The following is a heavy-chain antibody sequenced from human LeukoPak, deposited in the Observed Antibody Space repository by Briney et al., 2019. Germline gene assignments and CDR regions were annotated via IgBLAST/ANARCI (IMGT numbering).Heavy chain of an antibody. CDR3: ARVHFYDSSGYSLINP. D-gene: IGHD3-22*01. Sequence: ASVTVSCKGSGFSLTGHYMHWLRQAPGQGLEWMGWINPNSGGTNYAQKFQGRVTMTRDTSISTAYMELSRLKSDDTAVYYCARVHFYDSSGYSLINPWGQGTLVTVSS. CDR2: INPNSGGT. V-gene: IGHV1-2*02. CDR1: GFSLTGHY. J-gene: IGHJ4*02.